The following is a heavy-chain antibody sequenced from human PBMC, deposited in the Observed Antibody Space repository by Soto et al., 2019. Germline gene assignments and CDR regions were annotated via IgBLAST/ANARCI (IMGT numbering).Heavy chain of an antibody. CDR1: GGSISSYY. Sequence: SETLSLTCTVSGGSISSYYWSWIRQPPGKGLEWIGYIYYSGSTNYNPSLKSRVAISVDTSKNQFSLELSSVTAADTAVYYCARGDPSIAARRHNWFDPWGQGTLVTVSS. J-gene: IGHJ5*02. V-gene: IGHV4-59*01. D-gene: IGHD6-6*01. CDR3: ARGDPSIAARRHNWFDP. CDR2: IYYSGST.